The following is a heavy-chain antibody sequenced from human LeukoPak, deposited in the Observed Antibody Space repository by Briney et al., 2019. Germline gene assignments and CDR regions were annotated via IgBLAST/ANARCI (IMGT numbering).Heavy chain of an antibody. Sequence: GGSLRLSCAASGFTFSSYWMHWARQAPGKGLVWVSRIISDGSSRSYADSVKGRFTISRDSAKNTLYLQMNSLRAEDTAVYYCARDRGAAALDIWGQGTMVTVSS. CDR2: IISDGSSR. CDR1: GFTFSSYW. V-gene: IGHV3-74*01. CDR3: ARDRGAAALDI. D-gene: IGHD6-13*01. J-gene: IGHJ3*02.